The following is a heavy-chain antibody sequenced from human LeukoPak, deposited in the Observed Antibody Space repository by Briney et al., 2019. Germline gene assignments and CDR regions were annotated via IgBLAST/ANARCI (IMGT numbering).Heavy chain of an antibody. D-gene: IGHD2-15*01. CDR3: ARDRGYCSGGSCYGGGY. J-gene: IGHJ4*02. CDR1: GYTFTSYG. Sequence: ASVKVSCKASGYTFTSYGISWVRQAPGQGLEWMGWISGSNGNTNYAQKLQGRVTMTTDTSTSTAYMELRSLRSDDTAVYYCARDRGYCSGGSCYGGGYWGQGTLVTVSS. V-gene: IGHV1-18*04. CDR2: ISGSNGNT.